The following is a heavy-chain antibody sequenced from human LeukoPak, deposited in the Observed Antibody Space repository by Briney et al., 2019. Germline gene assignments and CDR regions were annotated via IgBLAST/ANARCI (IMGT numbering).Heavy chain of an antibody. J-gene: IGHJ6*02. CDR2: IYPGDSDT. CDR3: ANLPPYGLDV. V-gene: IGHV5-51*01. CDR1: GYTFSRYW. Sequence: GESLKISCKGSGYTFSRYWIGWVRQTPGKGLEWMGLIYPGDSDTRYSPSFQGQVTISADKSISTAYLQWSSLKASDSATYYCANLPPYGLDVWGQGTTVMVSS.